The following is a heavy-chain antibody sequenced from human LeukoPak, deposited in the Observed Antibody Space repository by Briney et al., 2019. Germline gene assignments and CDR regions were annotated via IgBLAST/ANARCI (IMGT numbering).Heavy chain of an antibody. Sequence: AGGSLRLSCAASGFTFSSYSRNWVRQAPGKGREGVSSIISSIIYIYYADSVKGRFTISRDTAKNSLYLQMNSLRAEDTAVYYCARSRKVVPSPYYFDYWGQGTLVTVSS. CDR2: IISSIIYI. V-gene: IGHV3-21*01. CDR3: ARSRKVVPSPYYFDY. D-gene: IGHD2-15*01. J-gene: IGHJ4*02. CDR1: GFTFSSYS.